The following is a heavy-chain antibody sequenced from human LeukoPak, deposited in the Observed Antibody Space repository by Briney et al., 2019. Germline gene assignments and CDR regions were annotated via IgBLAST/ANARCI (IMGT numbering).Heavy chain of an antibody. CDR1: GGSVSGYY. D-gene: IGHD2-15*01. CDR3: ARIHRYCSGGACYVLDN. Sequence: ASETLSLTCVVSGGSVSGYYWGWIRQPPGRGLEWIGYVYYSGSTNYNPSFKSRITISVDTSRNQFSLQLSSVTAADTAVYYCARIHRYCSGGACYVLDNWGQGTLVAVSA. CDR2: VYYSGST. V-gene: IGHV4-59*02. J-gene: IGHJ4*02.